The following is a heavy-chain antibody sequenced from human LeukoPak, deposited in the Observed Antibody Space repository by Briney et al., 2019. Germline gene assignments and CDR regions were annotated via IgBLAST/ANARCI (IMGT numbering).Heavy chain of an antibody. V-gene: IGHV4-34*01. D-gene: IGHD2-21*02. CDR1: GYSINSGFH. CDR2: INHSGST. Sequence: PSETLPLTCSVSGYSINSGFHWSWIRPPPGKGLEWIGEINHSGSTNYNPSLKSRVTISVDTSKNQFSLKLSSVTAADTAVYYCARGRAYCGGDCYSPWFDPWGQGTLVTVSS. CDR3: ARGRAYCGGDCYSPWFDP. J-gene: IGHJ5*02.